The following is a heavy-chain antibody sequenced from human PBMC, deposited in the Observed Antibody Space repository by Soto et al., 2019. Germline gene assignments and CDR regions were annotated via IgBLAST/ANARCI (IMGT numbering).Heavy chain of an antibody. CDR2: ISYDGSNK. CDR1: VFTFSSYG. J-gene: IGHJ6*02. D-gene: IGHD1-7*01. Sequence: GGSLRLSCAASVFTFSSYGMHWVRQAPGKGLEWVAVISYDGSNKYYADSVKGRFTISRDNSKNTLYLQMNSLRAEDTAVYYCANELELRSEYYYYGMDVWGQGTTVTVSS. CDR3: ANELELRSEYYYYGMDV. V-gene: IGHV3-30*18.